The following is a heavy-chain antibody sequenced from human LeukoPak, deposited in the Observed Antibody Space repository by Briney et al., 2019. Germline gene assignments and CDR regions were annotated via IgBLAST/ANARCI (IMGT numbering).Heavy chain of an antibody. J-gene: IGHJ4*02. CDR3: ARDLSSGWGIFDS. V-gene: IGHV3-9*01. CDR1: GFTFDDYA. Sequence: SGGSLRLSCAASGFTFDDYAMHWVRHAPGKGLEWVSGISWNSGSIGYADSVKGRFTISRDNAKNSLYLQMNSLRAEDTALYYCARDLSSGWGIFDSWGQGTLVTVSS. CDR2: ISWNSGSI. D-gene: IGHD6-19*01.